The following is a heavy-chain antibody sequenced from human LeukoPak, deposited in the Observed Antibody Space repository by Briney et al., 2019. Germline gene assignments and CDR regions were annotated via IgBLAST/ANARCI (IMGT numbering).Heavy chain of an antibody. D-gene: IGHD3-10*01. CDR3: AKQVSGFVELYSYFDY. J-gene: IGHJ4*02. Sequence: PGGSLRLSCAASGFTFSSYAMSWVRQAPGKGLEWVSAISGSGGSTYYADSVKGRFTISRDNSKNTLYLQMNRLRAEDTSVYYWAKQVSGFVELYSYFDYWGQGTLVTVSS. CDR1: GFTFSSYA. CDR2: ISGSGGST. V-gene: IGHV3-23*01.